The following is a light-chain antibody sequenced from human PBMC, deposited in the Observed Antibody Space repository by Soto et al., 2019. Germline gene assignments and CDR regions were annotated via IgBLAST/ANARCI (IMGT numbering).Light chain of an antibody. CDR3: QQYRTTSQT. CDR1: QTIGSSY. V-gene: IGKV3-20*01. Sequence: EIVLTQSPGTLSLSPGERDTLSCRASQTIGSSYLAWYQQRPGQAPRLLISGGANRATGIPDRFSATGSETDFTLAISRLEPEDFAVYYCQQYRTTSQTFGQGTKVE. J-gene: IGKJ1*01. CDR2: GGA.